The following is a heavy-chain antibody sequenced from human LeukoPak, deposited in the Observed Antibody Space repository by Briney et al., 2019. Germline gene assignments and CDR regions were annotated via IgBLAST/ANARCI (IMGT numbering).Heavy chain of an antibody. Sequence: PSETLSLTCTVSGGSISSYYWSWIRQPAGKGLEWIGRIYTSGSTNYNPSLKSRVTMSVDTSKNQFSLKLSSVTAADTAVYYCARLLEGSSGQNYYYYMDVWGKGTTVTISS. CDR2: IYTSGST. D-gene: IGHD3-22*01. J-gene: IGHJ6*03. CDR1: GGSISSYY. CDR3: ARLLEGSSGQNYYYYMDV. V-gene: IGHV4-4*07.